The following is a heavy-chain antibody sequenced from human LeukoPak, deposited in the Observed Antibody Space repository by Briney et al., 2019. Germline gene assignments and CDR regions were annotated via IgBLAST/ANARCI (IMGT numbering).Heavy chain of an antibody. Sequence: GGSLRLSCAASGFTVSSTYMSWVRQAPGKGLEWVSVFYSDDITYYANSVKGRFIISRDNSKSMLYLQMNSLRVEDTAVYYCARDLIVGATTKGVGGMDVWGQGTTVTVSS. CDR3: ARDLIVGATTKGVGGMDV. CDR1: GFTVSSTY. D-gene: IGHD1-26*01. J-gene: IGHJ6*02. V-gene: IGHV3-66*01. CDR2: FYSDDIT.